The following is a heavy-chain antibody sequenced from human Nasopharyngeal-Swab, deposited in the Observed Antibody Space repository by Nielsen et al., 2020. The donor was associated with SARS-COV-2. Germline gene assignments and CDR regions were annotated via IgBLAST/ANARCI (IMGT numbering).Heavy chain of an antibody. V-gene: IGHV3-21*01. D-gene: IGHD1-26*01. CDR1: GFTFSSYS. J-gene: IGHJ6*02. CDR3: ARSKHSGSYYYGMDV. Sequence: GESLKIFCAASGFTFSSYSMNWVRQAPGKGLEWVSSISSSSSYIYYADSVKGRFTISRDNAKNSLYLQMNSLRAEDTAVYYCARSKHSGSYYYGMDVWGQGTTVTVS. CDR2: ISSSSSYI.